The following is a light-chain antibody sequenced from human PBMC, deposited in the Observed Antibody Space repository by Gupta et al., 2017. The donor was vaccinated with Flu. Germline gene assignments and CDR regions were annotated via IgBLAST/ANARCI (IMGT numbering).Light chain of an antibody. CDR1: SSDVGGYNY. CDR3: SSYTSSSTRV. CDR2: DVS. J-gene: IGLJ3*02. V-gene: IGLV2-14*01. Sequence: SALTQPASVSGSPGQSITTSCTGTSSDVGGYNYVSWYQQHPGKAPKLMIYDVSNRPSGVSNRFSGSKSGNTASLTISGLQAEDEADYYCSSYTSSSTRVFGGGTKLTVL.